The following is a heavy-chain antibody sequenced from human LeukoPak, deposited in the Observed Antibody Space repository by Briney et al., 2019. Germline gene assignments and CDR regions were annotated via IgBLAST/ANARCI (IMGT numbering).Heavy chain of an antibody. J-gene: IGHJ4*02. D-gene: IGHD1-26*01. Sequence: GGSLRLSCAASGFTFSSYAMSWVRQAPGKGLEWVSAISGSGGSTYYADSVKGRFTISRDNSKNSLYLQMNSLRAEDTAVYYCARSSVIVGGAIDYWGQGTLVTVSS. CDR2: ISGSGGST. CDR3: ARSSVIVGGAIDY. CDR1: GFTFSSYA. V-gene: IGHV3-23*01.